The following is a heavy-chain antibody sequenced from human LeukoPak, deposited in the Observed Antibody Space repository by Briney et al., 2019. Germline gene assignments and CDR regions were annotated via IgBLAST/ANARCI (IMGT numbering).Heavy chain of an antibody. J-gene: IGHJ5*02. CDR1: GGSISSGSYY. CDR2: IYTSGST. V-gene: IGHV4-61*02. Sequence: SQTLSLTCTVSGGSISSGSYYWSWIRQPAGKGLEWIGRIYTSGSTNYNPSLKSRVTISVDTSKNQFSLKLSSVTAADTAVYYCARVRHYYDSSGSRNWFDPWGQGTLVTVSS. CDR3: ARVRHYYDSSGSRNWFDP. D-gene: IGHD3-22*01.